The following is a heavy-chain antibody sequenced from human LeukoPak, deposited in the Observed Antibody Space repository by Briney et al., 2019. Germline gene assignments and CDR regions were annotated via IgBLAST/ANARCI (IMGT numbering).Heavy chain of an antibody. CDR1: GFTFSSYS. D-gene: IGHD6-19*01. CDR2: IYADDST. CDR3: ARSFGSGWLDD. V-gene: IGHV3-66*01. Sequence: GGSLRLSCAASGFTFSSYSMNWVRQAPGKGLEWISVIYADDSTYYADSVKDRFTISRDNSKDTLYLQMNSLRAEDTAVYYCARSFGSGWLDDWGQGTLVTVSS. J-gene: IGHJ4*02.